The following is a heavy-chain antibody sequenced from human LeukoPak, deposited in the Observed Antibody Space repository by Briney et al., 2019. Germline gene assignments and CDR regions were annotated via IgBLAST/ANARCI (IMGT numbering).Heavy chain of an antibody. CDR3: ARHRVFWSGYHDHYMDV. CDR2: IYPGDSDT. J-gene: IGHJ6*03. Sequence: GESLKISCKGSGYSFTSYWIGWVRQMPGKGLEWMGIIYPGDSDTRYSPSFQGQVTISADKSISTSYLQWSSLKASDTAMYYCARHRVFWSGYHDHYMDVWGKGTTVTVSS. D-gene: IGHD3-3*01. CDR1: GYSFTSYW. V-gene: IGHV5-51*01.